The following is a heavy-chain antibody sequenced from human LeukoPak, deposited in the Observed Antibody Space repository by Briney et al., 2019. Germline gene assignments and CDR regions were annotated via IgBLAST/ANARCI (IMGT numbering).Heavy chain of an antibody. CDR1: GFTFDDYA. Sequence: PGGSLRLSCAASGFTFDDYAMHWVRQAPGKGLEWVSGISWNSGSIGYADSVKGRFTISRDNAKNSLYLQMNSLRAEDTALYYCAAGYHYDSKDPRFGMDVWGQGTTVTVSS. D-gene: IGHD3-22*01. CDR2: ISWNSGSI. J-gene: IGHJ6*02. V-gene: IGHV3-9*01. CDR3: AAGYHYDSKDPRFGMDV.